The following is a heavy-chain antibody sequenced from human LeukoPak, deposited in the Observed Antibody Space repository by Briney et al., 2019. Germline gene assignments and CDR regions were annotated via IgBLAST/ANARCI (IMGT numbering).Heavy chain of an antibody. D-gene: IGHD6-13*01. CDR1: GYTFTIYG. CDR2: ISAYNGDT. V-gene: IGHV1-18*01. J-gene: IGHJ5*02. CDR3: ARTAGEGWFDP. Sequence: ASVNVSCTASGYTFTIYGISWVRQAPGQGLEWMGWISAYNGDTNYAQKLQGRVTMTTDTSTSTAYMELRSLRSDDTAVYYCARTAGEGWFDPWGQGTLVTVSS.